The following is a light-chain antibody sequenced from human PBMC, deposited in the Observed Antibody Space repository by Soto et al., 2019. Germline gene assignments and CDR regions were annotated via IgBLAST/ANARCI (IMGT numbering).Light chain of an antibody. V-gene: IGKV3-11*01. CDR2: DAS. CDR3: QQRSSWPRT. J-gene: IGKJ2*01. Sequence: EIVLTQSPATLSLSPGERATLSCRASQSVSSYLAWYQQKPGQTPRLLIYDASNRATGSPARFSGSGSGTDCTLTISSLEPEDFAVYYCQQRSSWPRTFGQGTKLEIK. CDR1: QSVSSY.